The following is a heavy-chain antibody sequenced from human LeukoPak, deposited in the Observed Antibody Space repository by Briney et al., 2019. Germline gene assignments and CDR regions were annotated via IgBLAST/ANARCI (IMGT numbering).Heavy chain of an antibody. Sequence: SETRSLTCALAGGSISIGWWWSWVRQPPGKGLEWIGEIHHSGSTHYNPSLKSRLSISVDNSKKQFSLKLTSMAAADTAVYYCARNGDYSMDYWGQGTLVTVSS. CDR1: GGSISIGWW. J-gene: IGHJ4*02. D-gene: IGHD3-10*01. CDR2: IHHSGST. V-gene: IGHV4-4*02. CDR3: ARNGDYSMDY.